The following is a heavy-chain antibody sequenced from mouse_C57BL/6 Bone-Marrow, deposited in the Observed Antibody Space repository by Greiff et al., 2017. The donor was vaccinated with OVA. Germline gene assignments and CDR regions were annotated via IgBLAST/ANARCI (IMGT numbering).Heavy chain of an antibody. Sequence: GQMKKQGEERGKKGEEGKGEGKAEGERGKKERRKGGKKRKGEGREGRVRIHPSDSDTNYNQKFKGKATLTVDKSSSTAYMQLSSLTSEDSAVYYCAIRGIYYDYDGDAMDYWVHGTSVTVSS. CDR1: GERGKKER. V-gene: IGHV1-74*01. CDR3: AIRGIYYDYDGDAMDY. CDR2: IHPSDSDT. J-gene: IGHJ4*01. D-gene: IGHD2-4*01.